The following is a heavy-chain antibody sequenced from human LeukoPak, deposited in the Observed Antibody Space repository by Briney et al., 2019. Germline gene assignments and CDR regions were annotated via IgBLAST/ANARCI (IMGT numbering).Heavy chain of an antibody. Sequence: SVEVSCKASGGTXSSYAISWVRQAPGQGLEWMGGIIPIFGTANYAQKFQGRVTITADESTSTAYMELSSLRSEDTAVYYCARGSGRVSMMESAYYYGMDVWGQGTTVTVSS. CDR3: ARGSGRVSMMESAYYYGMDV. CDR1: GGTXSSYA. V-gene: IGHV1-69*13. D-gene: IGHD5/OR15-5a*01. J-gene: IGHJ6*02. CDR2: IIPIFGTA.